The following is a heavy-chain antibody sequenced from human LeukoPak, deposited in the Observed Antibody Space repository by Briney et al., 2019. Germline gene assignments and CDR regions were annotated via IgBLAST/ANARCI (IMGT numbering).Heavy chain of an antibody. CDR1: GDSVSSNSAA. CDR3: ASQVFVAGTAMGHYPFDC. D-gene: IGHD6-19*01. V-gene: IGHV6-1*01. J-gene: IGHJ4*02. Sequence: PSQTLSLTCAISGDSVSSNSAAWNWIRQSPSRGLEWLGRTYYRSKWYNDYAVSVKRRITINPDTSKNQFSLQLNSVTPEDTAVYYCASQVFVAGTAMGHYPFDCWGQGTLVTVSS. CDR2: TYYRSKWYN.